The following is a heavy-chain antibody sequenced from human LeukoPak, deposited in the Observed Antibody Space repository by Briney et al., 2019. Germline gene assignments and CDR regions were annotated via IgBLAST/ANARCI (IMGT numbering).Heavy chain of an antibody. CDR1: GFNFSAYT. V-gene: IGHV3-23*01. Sequence: GGSLRLSCAASGFNFSAYTMTWVRQAPGKGLEWVAHISNSGTYTNYAASVKGRFTVSRDNSNNTLFVQMNGLRAEDTAVYYCAKGKSVYIRDGFDCWGQGTLVTVSS. CDR3: AKGKSVYIRDGFDC. CDR2: ISNSGTYT. J-gene: IGHJ4*02. D-gene: IGHD3-10*02.